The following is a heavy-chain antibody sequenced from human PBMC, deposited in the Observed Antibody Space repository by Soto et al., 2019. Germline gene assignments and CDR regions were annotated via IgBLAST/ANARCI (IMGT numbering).Heavy chain of an antibody. CDR1: GFTFSNYA. CDR3: ARREGNLMIALPSTCRAMDV. J-gene: IGHJ6*02. D-gene: IGHD3-22*01. Sequence: GGSLRLSCAASGFTFSNYAMNWVRQPPGKGLEWVTAISDDGTRKYYADSMKGRFTISRDNSRNTLNLQMNSLRAEDTAVYYCARREGNLMIALPSTCRAMDVWGLGNTVTVSS. V-gene: IGHV3-30-3*01. CDR2: ISDDGTRK.